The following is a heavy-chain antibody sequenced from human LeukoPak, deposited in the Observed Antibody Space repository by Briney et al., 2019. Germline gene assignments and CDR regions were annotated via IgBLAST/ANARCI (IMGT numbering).Heavy chain of an antibody. J-gene: IGHJ4*02. D-gene: IGHD2-15*01. Sequence: SETLSLTCAVYGGSFSGYYWSWIRQPPGKGLEWIGEINHSGSTYYNPSLKSQVTISVDTSKNQFSLKLTSVTAADTAVYFCARHADGAAFGYWGQGTLVTVSS. V-gene: IGHV4-34*01. CDR3: ARHADGAAFGY. CDR1: GGSFSGYY. CDR2: INHSGST.